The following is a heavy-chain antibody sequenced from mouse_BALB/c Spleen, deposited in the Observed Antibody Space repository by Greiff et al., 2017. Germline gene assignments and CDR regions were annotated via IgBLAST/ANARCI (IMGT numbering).Heavy chain of an antibody. CDR3: ARDRGYDDYAMDY. D-gene: IGHD2-14*01. J-gene: IGHJ4*01. CDR1: GFTFTDYY. CDR2: IRNKANGYTT. Sequence: EVKVVESGGGLVQPGGSLRLSCATSGFTFTDYYMSWVRQPPGKALEWLGFIRNKANGYTTEYSASVKGRFTISRDNSQSILYLQMNTLRAEDSATYYCARDRGYDDYAMDYWGQGTSVTVAS. V-gene: IGHV7-3*02.